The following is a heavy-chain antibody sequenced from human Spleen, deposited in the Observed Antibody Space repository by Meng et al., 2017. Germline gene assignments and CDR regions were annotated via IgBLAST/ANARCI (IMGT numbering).Heavy chain of an antibody. V-gene: IGHV1-2*06. CDR2: INPNTGSA. Sequence: ASVKVSCKASGYTFTGYYMHWVRQAPGQGLEWMGRINPNTGSANYAQKFQARVTMPRDTSITTAYMELSRLRSDDTAVYYCAREIYGSDKRVFDYWGQGTLVTVSS. D-gene: IGHD3-10*01. CDR3: AREIYGSDKRVFDY. CDR1: GYTFTGYY. J-gene: IGHJ4*02.